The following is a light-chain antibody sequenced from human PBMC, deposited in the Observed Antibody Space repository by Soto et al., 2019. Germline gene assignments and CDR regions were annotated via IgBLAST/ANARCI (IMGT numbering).Light chain of an antibody. CDR2: EVS. Sequence: QSVLTXPASVSGSLGQSITISCTGTSSDIGGYKYVSWYRQHPGKAPKLIIFEVSNRPSGVSDRFSGSNSGNTASLTISGLQAEDEADYYCTSYSRYRVLVFGGGTKVTVL. J-gene: IGLJ3*02. V-gene: IGLV2-14*01. CDR1: SSDIGGYKY. CDR3: TSYSRYRVLV.